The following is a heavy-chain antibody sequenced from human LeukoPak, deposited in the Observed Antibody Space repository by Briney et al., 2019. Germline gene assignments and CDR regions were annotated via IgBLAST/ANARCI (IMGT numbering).Heavy chain of an antibody. CDR3: ARMAAYYYDSSGYPYYYYGMDV. D-gene: IGHD3-22*01. Sequence: ASVKVPYKASGYTFTGYYMHWVRQAPGQGLEWMGRINPNSGGTNYAQKFQGRVTMTRDTSISTAYMELSRLRSDDTAVYYCARMAAYYYDSSGYPYYYYGMDVWGQGTTVTVSS. J-gene: IGHJ6*02. CDR2: INPNSGGT. CDR1: GYTFTGYY. V-gene: IGHV1-2*06.